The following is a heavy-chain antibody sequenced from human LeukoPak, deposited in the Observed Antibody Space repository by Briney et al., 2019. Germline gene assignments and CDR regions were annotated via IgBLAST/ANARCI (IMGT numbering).Heavy chain of an antibody. J-gene: IGHJ5*02. D-gene: IGHD1-26*01. CDR2: INPSGGST. V-gene: IGHV1-46*01. CDR3: ARDNSVGETAWWFDP. CDR1: GYSFTSYY. Sequence: GASVKVSCKASGYSFTSYYMHWVRQAPGQGLEWMGLINPSGGSTTYAQRFQGRVTMTRDISTSTDYMELTSLTSDDTAMYYCARDNSVGETAWWFDPWGQGTLVTVSS.